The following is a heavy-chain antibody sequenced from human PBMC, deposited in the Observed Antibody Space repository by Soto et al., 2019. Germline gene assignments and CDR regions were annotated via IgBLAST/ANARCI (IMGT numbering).Heavy chain of an antibody. V-gene: IGHV3-23*01. Sequence: GGSLRLSCAASGFTFSSYAMSWVRQAPGKGLEWVSTISGSGGTTYYADSVKGRFTISIHNSKNTLYLQMKSLNTDDTVLYYCARDCCSNKIVVRFYYWGQGTLVTVSS. CDR2: ISGSGGTT. D-gene: IGHD2-2*01. CDR3: ARDCCSNKIVVRFYY. J-gene: IGHJ4*02. CDR1: GFTFSSYA.